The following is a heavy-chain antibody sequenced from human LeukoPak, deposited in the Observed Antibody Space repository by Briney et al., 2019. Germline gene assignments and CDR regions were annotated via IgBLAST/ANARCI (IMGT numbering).Heavy chain of an antibody. CDR2: INHSGST. J-gene: IGHJ4*02. CDR3: ARGDITIFDY. D-gene: IGHD3-9*01. CDR1: GGSFSGYY. V-gene: IGHV4-34*01. Sequence: KTSETLSLTCAVYGGSFSGYYWSWIRQPPGKRLEWIGEINHSGSTNYNPSLKSRVTISVDTSKNQFSLKLSSVTAADTAVYYCARGDITIFDYWGQGTLVTVSS.